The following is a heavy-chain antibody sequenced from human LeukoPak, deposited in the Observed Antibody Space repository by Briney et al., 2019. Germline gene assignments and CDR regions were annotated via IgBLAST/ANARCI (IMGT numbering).Heavy chain of an antibody. D-gene: IGHD2-15*01. CDR1: GYTFTGYY. J-gene: IGHJ6*03. Sequence: ASVKVSRKASGYTFTGYYMHWVRQAPGQGLEWMGWINPNSGGTNYAQKFQGRVTMTRDTAISTVYMELSRLRSDDTAVYYCARGREVVVVVAATGYYYYYMDVWGKGTTVTVSS. CDR3: ARGREVVVVVAATGYYYYYMDV. V-gene: IGHV1-2*02. CDR2: INPNSGGT.